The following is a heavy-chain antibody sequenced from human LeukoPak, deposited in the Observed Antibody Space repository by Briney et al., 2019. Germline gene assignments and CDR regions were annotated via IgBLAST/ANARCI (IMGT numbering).Heavy chain of an antibody. CDR2: IYTSGST. J-gene: IGHJ3*02. CDR3: AGHQTNYYDSSGHAFDI. D-gene: IGHD3-22*01. CDR1: GGSISSGSYY. Sequence: SQTLSLTCTVSGGSISSGSYYWSWIRQPAGKGLEWIGRIYTSGSTNYNPSLKSRVTISVDTSKNQFSLKLSSVTAADTAVYYCAGHQTNYYDSSGHAFDIWGQGTMVTVSS. V-gene: IGHV4-61*02.